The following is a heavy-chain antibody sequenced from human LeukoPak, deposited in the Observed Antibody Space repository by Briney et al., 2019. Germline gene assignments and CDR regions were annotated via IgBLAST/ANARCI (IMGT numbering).Heavy chain of an antibody. V-gene: IGHV4-39*01. J-gene: IGHJ4*02. CDR3: ARTQYYYDSSGAIDY. D-gene: IGHD3-22*01. Sequence: SETLSLTCTVSGGSISSSSYYWGWIRQPPGKGLEWIGSIYYSGSTYYNPTLKSRVTISVDTSKNQFSLKLSSVTAADTAVYYCARTQYYYDSSGAIDYWGQGTLVTVSS. CDR2: IYYSGST. CDR1: GGSISSSSYY.